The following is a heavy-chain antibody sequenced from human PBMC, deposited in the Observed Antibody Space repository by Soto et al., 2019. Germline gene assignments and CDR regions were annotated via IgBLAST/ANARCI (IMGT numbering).Heavy chain of an antibody. V-gene: IGHV4-61*08. CDR1: GAALSRGVYF. J-gene: IGHJ5*02. Sequence: PSETRSLTCTVSGAALSRGVYFYTWFRQPPGKGLEWLGYIYYSGLTNYNPSLKSRVTISLDKSKSQFSLRLISVTAADTAVYYCTREQSDDNYFDPWGQGTLVTVSS. CDR2: IYYSGLT. CDR3: TREQSDDNYFDP. D-gene: IGHD6-19*01.